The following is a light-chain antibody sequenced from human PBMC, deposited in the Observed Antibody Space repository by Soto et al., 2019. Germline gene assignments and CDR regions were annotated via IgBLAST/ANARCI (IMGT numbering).Light chain of an antibody. V-gene: IGKV3-15*01. CDR2: GTS. CDR1: QSVYSN. CDR3: QQYNNWPLT. Sequence: EIVMTQSTASLSVSPGERATLSSRASQSVYSNLAWYQQKPGQAPRLLIYGTSTRATGIPARFSGSGSGTEFSLTISSLQSEDFAVYYCQQYNNWPLTFGGGTRVEIK. J-gene: IGKJ4*01.